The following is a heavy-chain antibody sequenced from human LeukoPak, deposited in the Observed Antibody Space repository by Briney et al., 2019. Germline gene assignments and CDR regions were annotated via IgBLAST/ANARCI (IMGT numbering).Heavy chain of an antibody. V-gene: IGHV3-74*01. CDR3: ARDRGYSMDV. D-gene: IGHD3-16*02. J-gene: IGHJ6*02. CDR2: INSDGSST. CDR1: GFTFSSYW. Sequence: PGGSLRLSCAASGFTFSSYWIHWVRQAPRKGLVWVSRINSDGSSTTYADSVKGRFTISRDNAKNTLYLQMNSLRAEDTAVYYCARDRGYSMDVWGQGTTVTVSS.